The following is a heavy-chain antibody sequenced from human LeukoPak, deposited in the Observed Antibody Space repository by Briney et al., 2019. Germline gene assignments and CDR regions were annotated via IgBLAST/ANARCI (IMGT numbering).Heavy chain of an antibody. V-gene: IGHV4-34*01. Sequence: SETLSLTCVVYGGSLSGYYWSWIRQPPGKGLEWIGEINHSGTTTYNPSLESRVTISVDTSKNQFSLKLTSVTAADTAVYYCARVQPGVGPGHWGQGTLVTVSS. CDR1: GGSLSGYY. CDR2: INHSGTT. J-gene: IGHJ4*02. D-gene: IGHD1-26*01. CDR3: ARVQPGVGPGH.